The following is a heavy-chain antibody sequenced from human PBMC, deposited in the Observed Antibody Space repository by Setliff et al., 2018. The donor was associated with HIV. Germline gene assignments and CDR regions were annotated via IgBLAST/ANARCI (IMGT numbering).Heavy chain of an antibody. D-gene: IGHD3-3*01. CDR3: ARDKGPYNFWSGYDTHYFDY. Sequence: GGSLRLSCAASGFTFSHNAMNWVRLAPGKGLQWVSSISGDAIYIHYADSVKGRFTISRDNSKNTLYLQMNSLRAEDTAVYYCARDKGPYNFWSGYDTHYFDYWGQGTLVTVSS. CDR2: ISGDAIYI. V-gene: IGHV3-23*01. CDR1: GFTFSHNA. J-gene: IGHJ4*02.